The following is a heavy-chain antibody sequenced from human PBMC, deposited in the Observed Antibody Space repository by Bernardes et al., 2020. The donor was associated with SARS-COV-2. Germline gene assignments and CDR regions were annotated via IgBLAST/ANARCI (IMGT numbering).Heavy chain of an antibody. CDR2: ISWKSGIK. Sequence: GGSLRLSCAVSGFTSDDRAMHWVRQAPGKGLEWVSGISWKSGIKGYADSVKGRFTISRDSAKNSLYLQMNSLRGEDTALYYCAKASLSWVGYFYFYDMDVWGQGTTVTVSS. CDR3: AKASLSWVGYFYFYDMDV. CDR1: GFTSDDRA. J-gene: IGHJ6*02. V-gene: IGHV3-9*02. D-gene: IGHD2-15*01.